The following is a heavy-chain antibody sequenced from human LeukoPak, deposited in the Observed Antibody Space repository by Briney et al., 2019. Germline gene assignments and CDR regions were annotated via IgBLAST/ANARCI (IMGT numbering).Heavy chain of an antibody. V-gene: IGHV3-23*01. CDR1: GFTFSSYA. D-gene: IGHD4-11*01. CDR3: ARVIDYPGWFDP. J-gene: IGHJ5*02. Sequence: QPGGSLRLSCAASGFTFSSYAMSWVRQAPGKGLEWVSAISGSGGSTYYADSVKGRFTISRDNAKNSLYLQMNSLRAEDTAVYYCARVIDYPGWFDPWGQGTLVTVSS. CDR2: ISGSGGST.